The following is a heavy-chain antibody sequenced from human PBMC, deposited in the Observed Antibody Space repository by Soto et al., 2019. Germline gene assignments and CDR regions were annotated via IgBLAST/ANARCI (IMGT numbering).Heavy chain of an antibody. Sequence: GGSLRLSCAASGFTFSSYAMSWVRQAPGKGLEWVSAISGSGGSTYYADSVKGRFTISRDNSKNTLYLQMNSLRAEDTAVYYCAKDRDSSSLYYYYYYMDVWGKGTTVTVSS. CDR1: GFTFSSYA. V-gene: IGHV3-23*01. CDR3: AKDRDSSSLYYYYYYMDV. CDR2: ISGSGGST. D-gene: IGHD6-13*01. J-gene: IGHJ6*03.